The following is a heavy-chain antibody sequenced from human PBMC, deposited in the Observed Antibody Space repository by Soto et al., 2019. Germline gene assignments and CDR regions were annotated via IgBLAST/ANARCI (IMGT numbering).Heavy chain of an antibody. D-gene: IGHD5-12*01. CDR2: IYYSGST. J-gene: IGHJ5*02. Sequence: TSETLSLTCTVSGGSISSYYWSWIRQPPGKGLEWIGYIYYSGSTNYNPSLKSRVTISVDTSKNQFSLKLSSVTAADTAVYYCARLGYNGNWFDPWGQGTLVTVSS. V-gene: IGHV4-59*08. CDR1: GGSISSYY. CDR3: ARLGYNGNWFDP.